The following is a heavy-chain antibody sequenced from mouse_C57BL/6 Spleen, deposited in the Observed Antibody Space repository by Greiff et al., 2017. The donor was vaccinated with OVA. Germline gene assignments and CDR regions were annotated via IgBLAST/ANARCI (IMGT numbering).Heavy chain of an antibody. CDR3: ARMSDYDGYAMDY. V-gene: IGHV8-8*01. J-gene: IGHJ4*01. Sequence: QVTLKESGPGILQPSQTLSLTCSFSGFSLSTFGMGVGWIRQPSGKGLEWLAHIWWVDDKYYNPALKSRLTISKDTSKNQVFLKSAHVDTADTATYYCARMSDYDGYAMDYWGQGTSGTVSS. CDR1: GFSLSTFGMG. D-gene: IGHD2-4*01. CDR2: IWWVDDK.